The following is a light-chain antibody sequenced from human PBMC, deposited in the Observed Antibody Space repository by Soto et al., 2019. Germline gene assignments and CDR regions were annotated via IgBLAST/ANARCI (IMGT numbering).Light chain of an antibody. CDR1: QSITNR. CDR2: DAS. Sequence: DIQMTQSPSTLSASVGDIVTTTCRASQSITNRLAWYQQKPGKAPKLLIYDASSLESGVPSRFSGSGSGTEFTLTISSLQPDDFATYYCQQYNSYSPWTCGQGTKVDIK. J-gene: IGKJ1*01. V-gene: IGKV1-5*01. CDR3: QQYNSYSPWT.